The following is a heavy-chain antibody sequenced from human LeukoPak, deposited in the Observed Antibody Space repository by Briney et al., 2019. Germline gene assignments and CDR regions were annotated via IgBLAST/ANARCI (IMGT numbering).Heavy chain of an antibody. CDR3: ARGRTMIRGVPDAFDI. V-gene: IGHV3-30-3*01. CDR1: GFTFSSYA. D-gene: IGHD3-10*01. Sequence: GGSLRLSCAASGFTFSSYAMHWVRQAPGKGLEWVAIISYDGSNKYSADSVKGRFTISRDNSKNTLYLQMNSLRPEDTAIYYCARGRTMIRGVPDAFDIWGQGTMVTVSS. J-gene: IGHJ3*02. CDR2: ISYDGSNK.